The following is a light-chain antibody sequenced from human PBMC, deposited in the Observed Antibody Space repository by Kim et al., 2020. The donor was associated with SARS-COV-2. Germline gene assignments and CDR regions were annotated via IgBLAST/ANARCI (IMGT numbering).Light chain of an antibody. CDR3: QQYNSDPLT. CDR1: QSISNC. Sequence: DIQMTHSPSTLSASVGDRVTITCRASQSISNCLAWYQQKPGKVPKLLIYEASTLQTGVPSRFSGSGSGTEFTLTISSLQPDDFATYYCQQYNSDPLTFGPGTKVDIK. J-gene: IGKJ3*01. CDR2: EAS. V-gene: IGKV1-27*01.